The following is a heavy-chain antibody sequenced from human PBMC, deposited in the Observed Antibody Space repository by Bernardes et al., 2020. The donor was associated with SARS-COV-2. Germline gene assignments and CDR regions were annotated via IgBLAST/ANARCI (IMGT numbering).Heavy chain of an antibody. V-gene: IGHV3-21*01. CDR2: ISSSSSFI. J-gene: IGHJ4*02. Sequence: GGSLRLSCAASGFTFNSYSMSWVRQAPGKGLEWVSSISSSSSFIYYADSVKGRFTISRDNAKNSLYLQMNSLRAEDTAVYYCAREGSEYTNYYFDSWGQGTLVTVSS. CDR1: GFTFNSYS. CDR3: AREGSEYTNYYFDS. D-gene: IGHD4-4*01.